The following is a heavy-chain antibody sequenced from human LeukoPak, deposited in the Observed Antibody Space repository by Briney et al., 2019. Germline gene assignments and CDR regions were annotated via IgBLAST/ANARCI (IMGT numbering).Heavy chain of an antibody. V-gene: IGHV4-59*08. Sequence: PSETLSLTCTVSGGSISSYYWSWIRQPPGKGLEWIGYIYYSGSTNYNPSLKSRVTISVDTSKNQFSLKLSSVTAADTAVCYCARQGISVDVWGQGTTVTVSS. CDR3: ARQGISVDV. CDR1: GGSISSYY. D-gene: IGHD1-14*01. J-gene: IGHJ6*02. CDR2: IYYSGST.